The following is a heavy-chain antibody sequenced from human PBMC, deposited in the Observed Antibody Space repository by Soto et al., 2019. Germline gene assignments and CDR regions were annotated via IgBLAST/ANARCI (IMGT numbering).Heavy chain of an antibody. CDR3: AREAAPRSSGWHY. CDR1: GDTYSSYE. V-gene: IGHV1-69*12. CDR2: IVPVYGTA. Sequence: QVQLVQSGAEVKKPGSSVKVSCKASGDTYSSYEINWVRQAPGLGLEWMGGIVPVYGTANYAPKFQGRVTLIADVYTGTTYMELSSLRSEDTAVYFCAREAAPRSSGWHYWGQGTLVTVSS. D-gene: IGHD6-19*01. J-gene: IGHJ4*02.